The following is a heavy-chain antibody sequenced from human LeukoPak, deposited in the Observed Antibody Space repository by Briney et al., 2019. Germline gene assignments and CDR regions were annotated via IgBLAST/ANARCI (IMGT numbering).Heavy chain of an antibody. D-gene: IGHD3-22*01. CDR1: GGSISKYY. CDR2: IYYSGST. J-gene: IGHJ1*01. CDR3: AGHDSSGTYFQH. Sequence: PSETLSLTCTVSGGSISKYYWSWIRQPPGKGLEWIGYIYYSGSTNYNPSLKSRVTISVDTSKNQFSLKLSSVTAADTAVYYCAGHDSSGTYFQHWGQGTLVTVSS. V-gene: IGHV4-59*01.